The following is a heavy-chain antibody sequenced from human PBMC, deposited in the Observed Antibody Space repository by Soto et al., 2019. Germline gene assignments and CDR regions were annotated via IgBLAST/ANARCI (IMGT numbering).Heavy chain of an antibody. CDR1: GVSFSDYY. CDR3: ATQYYDILTGYYYFHY. Sequence: GGSLRLSCAASGVSFSDYYMSWLRQAPGKGLEWVSYISSSGSTIYYADSEKGRFTISRDSAKKSLYLQMKSLSAEDTAMYYCATQYYDILTGYYYFHYWGQGTQVTVSS. CDR2: ISSSGSTI. J-gene: IGHJ4*02. D-gene: IGHD3-9*01. V-gene: IGHV3-11*01.